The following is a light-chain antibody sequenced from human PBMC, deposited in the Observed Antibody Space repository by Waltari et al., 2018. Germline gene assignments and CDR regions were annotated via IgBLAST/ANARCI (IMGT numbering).Light chain of an antibody. CDR1: QSITNW. CDR2: RAS. CDR3: QQYDNYWT. J-gene: IGKJ1*01. Sequence: DIQMTQSPSTLSASVGDRVTIICRASQSITNWLAWYQQKPGKAPKLLIYRASNLESGVPSRFSGSGSGTEFTLTISSLQPDDFATYYCQQYDNYWTFGQGTKVEIK. V-gene: IGKV1-5*03.